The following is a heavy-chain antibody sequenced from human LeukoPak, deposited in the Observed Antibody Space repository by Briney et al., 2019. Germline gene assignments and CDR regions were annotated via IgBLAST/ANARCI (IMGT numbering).Heavy chain of an antibody. CDR1: GSSFSTFW. CDR2: IKEDESAK. D-gene: IGHD1-26*01. CDR3: ARDVGGSLDY. V-gene: IGHV3-7*01. J-gene: IGHJ4*02. Sequence: PGGSLRLSCAASGSSFSTFWMAWVRQAPGKGLEWVANIKEDESAKHQADSVKGRFTIFRDNAQNFVYLQMSSLRGEDTAVYYCARDVGGSLDYWGQGTLVTVSS.